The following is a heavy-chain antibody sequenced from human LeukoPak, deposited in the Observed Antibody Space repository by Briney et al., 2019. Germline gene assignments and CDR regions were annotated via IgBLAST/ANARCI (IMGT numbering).Heavy chain of an antibody. J-gene: IGHJ4*02. D-gene: IGHD3-22*01. CDR2: IGSSGGST. Sequence: GGSLRLSCAASGFTFSNFAMSWVRQAPGKGLEWVSDIGSSGGSTYYADSVKGRFTISRDNFKDTLYLEMNSLRAEDTAVYYCAKARIPSGDGYYSDWGQGTLVTVSS. CDR3: AKARIPSGDGYYSD. CDR1: GFTFSNFA. V-gene: IGHV3-23*01.